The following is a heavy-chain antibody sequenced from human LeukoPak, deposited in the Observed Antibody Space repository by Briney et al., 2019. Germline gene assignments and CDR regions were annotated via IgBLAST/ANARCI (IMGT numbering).Heavy chain of an antibody. CDR3: ASGSSGWYLMDV. J-gene: IGHJ6*04. Sequence: ASVKVSGKASGYTCTGYYMHWVRQAPGQGLEWMGWINPNSGGTNYAQKFQGRVTMTRDTSISTAYMELRSLRSDDTAVYYCASGSSGWYLMDVWGKGTTVTVSS. D-gene: IGHD6-19*01. V-gene: IGHV1-2*02. CDR1: GYTCTGYY. CDR2: INPNSGGT.